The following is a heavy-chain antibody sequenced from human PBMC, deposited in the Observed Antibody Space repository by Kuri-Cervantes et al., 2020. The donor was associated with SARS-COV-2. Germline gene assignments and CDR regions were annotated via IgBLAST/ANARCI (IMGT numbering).Heavy chain of an antibody. Sequence: GSLRLSCGVSGDSIGSSDWWSWIRQPPGKGLEWIGQMYLPGIANYNPSLRGRVTISGDKSQSPVSLKLISLTTADTAVYYCARNWGFGFDVWGQGIMVTVSS. J-gene: IGHJ3*01. CDR1: GDSIGSSDW. CDR3: ARNWGFGFDV. V-gene: IGHV4-4*02. D-gene: IGHD3-16*01. CDR2: MYLPGIA.